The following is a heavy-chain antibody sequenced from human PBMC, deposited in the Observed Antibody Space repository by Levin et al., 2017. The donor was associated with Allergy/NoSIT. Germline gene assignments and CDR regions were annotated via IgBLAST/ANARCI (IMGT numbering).Heavy chain of an antibody. V-gene: IGHV3-33*01. CDR3: ARVLRFYYYYYMDV. CDR1: GFTFSSYG. Sequence: PGGSLRLSCAASGFTFSSYGMHWVRQAPGKGLEGVAVIWDDGYKKYYEDSVKGRFTISRDNSKNTLYLQMNSLRAEDTAVYYCARVLRFYYYYYMDVWGKGTTVTVSS. J-gene: IGHJ6*03. CDR2: IWDDGYKK. D-gene: IGHD5-12*01.